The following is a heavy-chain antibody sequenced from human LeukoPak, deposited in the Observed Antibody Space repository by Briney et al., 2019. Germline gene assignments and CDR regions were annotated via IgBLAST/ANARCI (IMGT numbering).Heavy chain of an antibody. J-gene: IGHJ6*04. V-gene: IGHV3-30*03. CDR2: ISYDGSNK. CDR1: GFTFSSYG. Sequence: GGSLRLSCAASGFTFSSYGMHWVRQAPGKGLEWVAVISYDGSNKYYADSVKGRFTISRDNSKNTLYLHMNSLRAEDTAVYYCARGPPAPMDVWGKGTTVTVSS. CDR3: ARGPPAPMDV.